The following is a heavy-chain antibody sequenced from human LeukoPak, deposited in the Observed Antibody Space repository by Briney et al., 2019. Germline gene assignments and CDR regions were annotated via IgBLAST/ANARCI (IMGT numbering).Heavy chain of an antibody. V-gene: IGHV3-30*02. J-gene: IGHJ6*02. Sequence: GGSLRLSRAASGFTFSSYGMHWVRQAPGKGLEWVAFIRYDGSNKYYADSVKGRFTISRDNSKNTLYLQMNSLRAEDTALYYCATPRSSYYYYGMDVWGQGTTVIVSS. CDR2: IRYDGSNK. CDR3: ATPRSSYYYYGMDV. CDR1: GFTFSSYG.